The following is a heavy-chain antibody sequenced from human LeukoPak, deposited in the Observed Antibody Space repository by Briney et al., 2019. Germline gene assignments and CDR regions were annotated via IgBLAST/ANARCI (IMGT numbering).Heavy chain of an antibody. J-gene: IGHJ4*02. D-gene: IGHD1-7*01. Sequence: PSETLSLTCTVSGGSINSHYWSWFRQLPEKGLEWIGHIYYSGSTFYNPSLESRVTISVDTSKNQFSLKLTSVTTADTAVYYCARSPSNWNYNYWGQGTLVTVSS. CDR1: GGSINSHY. V-gene: IGHV4-59*11. CDR3: ARSPSNWNYNY. CDR2: IYYSGST.